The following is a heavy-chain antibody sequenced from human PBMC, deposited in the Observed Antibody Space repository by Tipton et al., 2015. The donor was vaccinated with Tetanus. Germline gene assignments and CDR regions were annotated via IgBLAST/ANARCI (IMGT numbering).Heavy chain of an antibody. CDR1: GHNSRSYW. D-gene: IGHD1-26*01. Sequence: AQLVQSGAEVKKPGESLKMSCKISGHNSRSYWINWVRQMPGKGLEWMGIIYSGDSEATYSPSFQGQVTISLDKSISTAYLQWSSLKASDSAMYYCARHTSGSYHAPFDYWGQGTLVTVSS. CDR3: ARHTSGSYHAPFDY. CDR2: IYSGDSEA. J-gene: IGHJ4*02. V-gene: IGHV5-51*01.